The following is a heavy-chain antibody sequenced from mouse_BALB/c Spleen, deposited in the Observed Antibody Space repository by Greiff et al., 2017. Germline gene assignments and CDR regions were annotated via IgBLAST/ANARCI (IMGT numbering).Heavy chain of an antibody. V-gene: IGHV1S22*01. J-gene: IGHJ3*01. CDR3: TGVRGYDGRGYYFDY. D-gene: IGHD2-3*01. Sequence: LQQSGSELVRPGASVKLSCKASGYTFTSYWMHWVKQRPGQGLEWIGNIYPGSGSTNYDEKFKSKATLTVDTSSSTAYMQLSSLTSEDSAVYDCTGVRGYDGRGYYFDYWGQGTLVTVSA. CDR2: IYPGSGST. CDR1: GYTFTSYW.